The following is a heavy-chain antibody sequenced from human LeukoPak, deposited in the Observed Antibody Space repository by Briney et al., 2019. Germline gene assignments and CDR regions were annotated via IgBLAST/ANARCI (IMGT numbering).Heavy chain of an antibody. J-gene: IGHJ5*02. CDR2: INPNSGGT. D-gene: IGHD5-12*01. CDR1: GYTFTGYF. V-gene: IGHV1-2*02. Sequence: ASLKVSCKASGYTFTGYFMHWVGQAPGQGLEWMGWINPNSGGTNYAQKFQCRVTMRGDTSFGTACMELSRLGYVDTDVCYCARVGYSGYDFGWFDPWGQGTLVTVSS. CDR3: ARVGYSGYDFGWFDP.